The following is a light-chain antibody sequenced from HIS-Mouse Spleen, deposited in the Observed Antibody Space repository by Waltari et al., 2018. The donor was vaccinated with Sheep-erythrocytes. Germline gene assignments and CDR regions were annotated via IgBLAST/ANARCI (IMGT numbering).Light chain of an antibody. Sequence: SALTQPASVSGSPGQSITIPCTGTSSHVGSYNLVSWYQQHPGKAPKLMIYEGSKRPSGVSNRFSGSKSGNTASLTISGLQAEDEADYYCCSYAGSSTPWVFGGGTKLTVL. CDR1: SSHVGSYNL. J-gene: IGLJ3*02. CDR3: CSYAGSSTPWV. V-gene: IGLV2-23*01. CDR2: EGS.